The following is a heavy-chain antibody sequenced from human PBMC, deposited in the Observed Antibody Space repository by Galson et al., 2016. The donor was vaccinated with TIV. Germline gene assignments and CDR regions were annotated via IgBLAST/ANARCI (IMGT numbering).Heavy chain of an antibody. Sequence: SLRLSCAASGFTFYIYGIHWVRQAPGKGLEWLGFISYDGTNEKYEDSVKGRFTISRDNSKKTVSLQMNSLRTEDTAVYYCAKVGARGYGDYPYYLEYWGQGTPVIVSS. CDR2: ISYDGTNE. V-gene: IGHV3-30*18. J-gene: IGHJ4*02. D-gene: IGHD4-17*01. CDR1: GFTFYIYG. CDR3: AKVGARGYGDYPYYLEY.